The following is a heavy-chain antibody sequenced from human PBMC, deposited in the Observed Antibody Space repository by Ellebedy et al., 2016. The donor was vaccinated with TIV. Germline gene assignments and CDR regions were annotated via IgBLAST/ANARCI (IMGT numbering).Heavy chain of an antibody. D-gene: IGHD5-24*01. CDR2: VSFDATYK. CDR1: GFAFSSFG. V-gene: IGHV3-30*03. CDR3: AGRQVRPRLMAGFDP. J-gene: IGHJ5*02. Sequence: GGSLRLSXAASGFAFSSFGIHWVRQAPGKGLEWVASVSFDATYKYYADSVKGRFTISRDNSKNTVYLLMNSLRAEDTAVFYCAGRQVRPRLMAGFDPWGQGTLVTVSS.